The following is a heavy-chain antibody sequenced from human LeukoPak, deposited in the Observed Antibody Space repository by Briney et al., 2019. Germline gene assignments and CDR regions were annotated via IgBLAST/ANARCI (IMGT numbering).Heavy chain of an antibody. CDR1: GYTFTSYD. D-gene: IGHD6-13*01. Sequence: ASVKVSCKASGYTFTSYDINWVRQATGQGLEWMGWMNPNSGNTGYAQKFQGRVTMTRNTSISTAYMELSSLRSEDTAVYYCASTSSSWPYYYGMDVWGQGTTVTVSS. CDR3: ASTSSSWPYYYGMDV. V-gene: IGHV1-8*01. J-gene: IGHJ6*02. CDR2: MNPNSGNT.